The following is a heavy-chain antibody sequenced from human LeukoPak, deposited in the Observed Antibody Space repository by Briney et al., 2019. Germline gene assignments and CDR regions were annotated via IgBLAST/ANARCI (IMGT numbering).Heavy chain of an antibody. CDR3: AKHYYGSGSQKYYFDY. Sequence: HPGGSVRLSCAASGFTFSSYSMNWVRQSPGKGLEWVSYISSSSSTIYYADSVKGRFTISRDNAKNSLYLQMNSLRDEDTAVYYCAKHYYGSGSQKYYFDYWGQGTLVTVSS. J-gene: IGHJ4*02. D-gene: IGHD3-10*01. CDR2: ISSSSSTI. CDR1: GFTFSSYS. V-gene: IGHV3-48*02.